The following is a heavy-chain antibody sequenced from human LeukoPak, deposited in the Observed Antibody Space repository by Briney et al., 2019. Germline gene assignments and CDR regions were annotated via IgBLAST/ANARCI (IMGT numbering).Heavy chain of an antibody. CDR1: RDTFNNYA. CDR2: INPIVGIV. CDR3: ARGGSWGLDY. D-gene: IGHD3-10*01. V-gene: IGHV1-69*04. J-gene: IGHJ4*02. Sequence: SVKVSCKAPRDTFNNYAISWVRQAPGQGLEWMGRINPIVGIVNYAQKFQGRVTITADMSTSTAYMELSSLASEDTAVYYCARGGSWGLDYWGQGPLVTVSS.